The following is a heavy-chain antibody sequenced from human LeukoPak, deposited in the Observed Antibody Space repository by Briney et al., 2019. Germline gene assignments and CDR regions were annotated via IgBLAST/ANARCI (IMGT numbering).Heavy chain of an antibody. J-gene: IGHJ3*02. CDR2: IYSGGST. V-gene: IGHV3-66*01. D-gene: IGHD2-21*01. CDR1: GFTVSSNY. Sequence: GGSLRLSCAASGFTVSSNYMNWVRQAPGKGLEWVSVIYSGGSTYYADSVKGRFTISRDNSKNTLYLQMNSLRAEDTAVYYCARGIVADHAFDIWGQGTMVTVSS. CDR3: ARGIVADHAFDI.